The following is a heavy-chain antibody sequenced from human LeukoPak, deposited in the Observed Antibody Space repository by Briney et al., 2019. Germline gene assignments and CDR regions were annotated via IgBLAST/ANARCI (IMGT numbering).Heavy chain of an antibody. Sequence: GGSLRLSCAASGFTFSTYGMHWVRQAPGKGLEWVAVISNDGRNKYYPDSVKGRFTFSKDNSKNTLYLQMNSLRAEDTAVYYCAKGGDYYGSGTKGYYFDYWGQEILVTVSS. CDR1: GFTFSTYG. CDR3: AKGGDYYGSGTKGYYFDY. D-gene: IGHD3-10*01. CDR2: ISNDGRNK. J-gene: IGHJ4*02. V-gene: IGHV3-30*18.